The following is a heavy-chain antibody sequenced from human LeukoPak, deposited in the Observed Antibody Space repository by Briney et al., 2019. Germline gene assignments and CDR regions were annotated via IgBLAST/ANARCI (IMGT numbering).Heavy chain of an antibody. D-gene: IGHD2-21*02. Sequence: ASVKVSCKASGYTFTGYYMHWVRQAPGQGLEWMGRINPNSGGTNYAQKFQGRVTMTRDTSISTAYMELSRLRSDDTAVYYCAREYTLYCGGDCPFDYWGQGTLVTVSS. V-gene: IGHV1-2*06. CDR3: AREYTLYCGGDCPFDY. CDR1: GYTFTGYY. CDR2: INPNSGGT. J-gene: IGHJ4*02.